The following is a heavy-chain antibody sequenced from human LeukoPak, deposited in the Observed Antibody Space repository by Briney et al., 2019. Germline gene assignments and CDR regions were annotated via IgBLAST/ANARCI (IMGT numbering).Heavy chain of an antibody. D-gene: IGHD6-13*01. V-gene: IGHV4-4*02. CDR3: ARHWETSSWYVDY. J-gene: IGHJ4*02. CDR2: IYHSGST. Sequence: SETLSLTCAVSGGSISSSNWWSWVRQPPGKGLEWIGEIYHSGSTNYNPSLKSRVTISVDTSKNQFSLKLSSVTAADMAVYYCARHWETSSWYVDYWGQGTQVTVSS. CDR1: GGSISSSNW.